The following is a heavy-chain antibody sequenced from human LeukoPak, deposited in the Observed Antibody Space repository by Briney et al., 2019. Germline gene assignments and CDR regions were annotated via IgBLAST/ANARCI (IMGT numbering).Heavy chain of an antibody. Sequence: PGGSLRLSCEASGFTFNNHAMTWVRQGPGKGLEWASTISGRADSTFYADSVKGRFTISRDNSKNTVHLQLNNLRDEDTAVYYCAKDSERYGVLEDWGQGTLVSVSA. D-gene: IGHD4-17*01. V-gene: IGHV3-23*01. CDR1: GFTFNNHA. CDR2: ISGRADST. CDR3: AKDSERYGVLED. J-gene: IGHJ4*02.